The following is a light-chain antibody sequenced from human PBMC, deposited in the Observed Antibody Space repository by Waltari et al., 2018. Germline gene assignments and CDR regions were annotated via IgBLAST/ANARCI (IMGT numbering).Light chain of an antibody. Sequence: QSALTQPASVSGSPGQSITISCTGTNSDVGHYNFVSWYQQHPGKDPKLMLYDVNKRPSGVSNRFSGSKSGNTASLTISGLQAEDEADYYCSSYTTTTTYVFGAGTTLTVL. J-gene: IGLJ1*01. CDR1: NSDVGHYNF. V-gene: IGLV2-14*03. CDR2: DVN. CDR3: SSYTTTTTYV.